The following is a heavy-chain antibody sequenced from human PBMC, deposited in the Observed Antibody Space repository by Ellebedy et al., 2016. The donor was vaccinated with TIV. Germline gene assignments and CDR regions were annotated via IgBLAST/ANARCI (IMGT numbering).Heavy chain of an antibody. D-gene: IGHD2-15*01. CDR1: GFTFSSYS. Sequence: GGSLRLSXAASGFTFSSYSMNWVRQAPGKGLEWVSYISSGSSTIYYADSVKGRFTISRDNAKNSLFLQMNSLRDADTAVYYCASDTCSGGSCYFSDYYYGMDVWGQGTTVTVSS. CDR2: ISSGSSTI. CDR3: ASDTCSGGSCYFSDYYYGMDV. J-gene: IGHJ6*02. V-gene: IGHV3-48*02.